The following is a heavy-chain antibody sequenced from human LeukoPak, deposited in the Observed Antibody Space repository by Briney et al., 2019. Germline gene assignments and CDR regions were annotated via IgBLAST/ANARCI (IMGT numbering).Heavy chain of an antibody. V-gene: IGHV3-30*04. CDR3: ARELREHGVFDI. CDR2: LSHDASKE. D-gene: IGHD1-26*01. J-gene: IGHJ3*02. Sequence: GGSLRLSCEASGFSFNTYTMHWVRQSPGKGLEWVALLSHDASKEFYGDSVKGRFTISRDNSKNTVYLQMNSLRGEDTAVYYCARELREHGVFDIWGQGTMVTVSS. CDR1: GFSFNTYT.